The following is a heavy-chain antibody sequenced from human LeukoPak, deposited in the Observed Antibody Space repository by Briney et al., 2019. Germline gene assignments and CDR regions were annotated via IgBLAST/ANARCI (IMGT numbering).Heavy chain of an antibody. Sequence: SETLSLTCAVYGGSFSGYYWSWIRQPPGKGLEWIGEINHSGSTNYNPSLKSRVTISVDTSKNQFSLKLSSATAADTAVYYCARASLDGMDVWGQGTTVTVSS. V-gene: IGHV4-34*01. CDR2: INHSGST. CDR1: GGSFSGYY. CDR3: ARASLDGMDV. J-gene: IGHJ6*02.